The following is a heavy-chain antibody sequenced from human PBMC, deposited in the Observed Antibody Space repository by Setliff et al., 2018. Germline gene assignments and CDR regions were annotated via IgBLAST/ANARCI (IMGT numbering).Heavy chain of an antibody. Sequence: GGSLRLSCAASGFTFDVYDLNWVRQAPGKGLEWVSSINWNGDRTGHADSVKGRFTVSRDNAKKTAYLKMNSLRAEDTAVYYCARGGCSATSCLDYWGQGILVTVSS. CDR2: INWNGDRT. CDR3: ARGGCSATSCLDY. CDR1: GFTFDVYD. D-gene: IGHD2-2*01. J-gene: IGHJ4*02. V-gene: IGHV3-20*04.